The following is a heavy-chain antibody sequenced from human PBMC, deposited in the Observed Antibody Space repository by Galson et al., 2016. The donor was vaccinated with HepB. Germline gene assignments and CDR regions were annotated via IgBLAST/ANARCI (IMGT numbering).Heavy chain of an antibody. CDR2: IETAGDT. D-gene: IGHD3-16*01. CDR1: GFTFSIHD. V-gene: IGHV3-13*01. J-gene: IGHJ6*04. Sequence: SLRLSCAASGFTFSIHDMHWVRQVTGKGLEWVSAIETAGDTYYPDSVKGRFTISSANAKNSVYLQMNDLRAGDTAVYYCAGGKSLLTMPWNYGLDVWGKETAVTVSS. CDR3: AGGKSLLTMPWNYGLDV.